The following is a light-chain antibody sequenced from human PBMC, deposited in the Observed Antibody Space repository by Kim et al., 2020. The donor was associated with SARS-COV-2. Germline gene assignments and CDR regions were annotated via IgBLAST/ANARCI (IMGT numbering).Light chain of an antibody. CDR2: DNN. V-gene: IGLV1-51*01. CDR1: TSNIGNKY. J-gene: IGLJ2*01. CDR3: GTWDSSLNAVL. Sequence: GKKIPISCSGSTSNIGNKYVSWYQQLTGTAPKLLIYDNNKRPSGIPDRFSGSKSGTSATLGITGLQTGDEADYYCGTWDSSLNAVLYGGGTQLTVL.